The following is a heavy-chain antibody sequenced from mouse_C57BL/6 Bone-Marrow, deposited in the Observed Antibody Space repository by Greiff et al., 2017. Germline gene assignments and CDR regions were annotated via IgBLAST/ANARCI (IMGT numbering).Heavy chain of an antibody. D-gene: IGHD1-1*01. CDR2: IDPSDSYT. CDR1: GYTFTSYW. Sequence: QVQLQQPGAELVMPGASVKLSCKASGYTFTSYWMHWVKPRPGQGLEWIGEIDPSDSYTNSNQKFKGKSTLTVDKSSSTAYMQLSSLTSEDSAVYYCAREGITTVVAHFDDWGQGTTLTVSS. J-gene: IGHJ2*01. V-gene: IGHV1-69*01. CDR3: AREGITTVVAHFDD.